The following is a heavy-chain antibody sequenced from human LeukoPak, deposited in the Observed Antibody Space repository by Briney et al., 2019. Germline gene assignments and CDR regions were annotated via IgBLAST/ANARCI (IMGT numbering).Heavy chain of an antibody. V-gene: IGHV3-23*01. CDR1: GFTFSSYA. CDR3: AKVVRCSGGSCY. CDR2: ISGSGGST. D-gene: IGHD2-15*01. Sequence: PGGSLRLSCAASGFTFSSYAMSWVRQAPGKGLEWVSAISGSGGSTYYVDSVKGRFTISRDNSKYTLYLQMNSLRAEDTAVYYCAKVVRCSGGSCYWGQGTLVTVSS. J-gene: IGHJ4*02.